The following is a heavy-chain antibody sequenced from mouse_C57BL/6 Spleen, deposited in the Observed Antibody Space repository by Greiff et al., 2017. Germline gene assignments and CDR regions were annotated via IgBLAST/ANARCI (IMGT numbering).Heavy chain of an antibody. CDR2: IHPNSGST. J-gene: IGHJ1*03. D-gene: IGHD3-2*02. CDR3: ARSSSGYWYFDV. Sequence: VQLQQPGAELVKPGASVKLSCKASGYTFTSYWMHWVKQRPGQGLEWIGMIHPNSGSTNYNEKFKSKATLTVDKSSSTAYMQLSSLTSEDSAVYYCARSSSGYWYFDVWGTGTTVTVSS. V-gene: IGHV1-64*01. CDR1: GYTFTSYW.